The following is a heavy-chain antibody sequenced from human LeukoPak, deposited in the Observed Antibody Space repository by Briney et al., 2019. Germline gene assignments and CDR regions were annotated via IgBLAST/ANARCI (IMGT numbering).Heavy chain of an antibody. V-gene: IGHV3-23*01. Sequence: GGSLRLSCAASGFTFSSYGMSWVRQAPGKGLEWVSAISGSGGSTYYADSVKGRFTISRDNSKNTLYLQMNSLRAEDTAVYYCAKGGDILTERSYYYYMDVWGKGTTVTISS. CDR3: AKGGDILTERSYYYYMDV. D-gene: IGHD3-9*01. CDR1: GFTFSSYG. CDR2: ISGSGGST. J-gene: IGHJ6*03.